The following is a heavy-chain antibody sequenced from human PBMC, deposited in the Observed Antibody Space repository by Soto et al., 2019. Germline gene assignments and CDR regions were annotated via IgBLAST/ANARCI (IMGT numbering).Heavy chain of an antibody. J-gene: IGHJ5*02. V-gene: IGHV1-24*01. CDR2: FDPEDGET. D-gene: IGHD1-7*01. CDR1: GYTLTELS. Sequence: GASVKVSCKVSGYTLTELSMHWVRQAPGKGLEWMGGFDPEDGETIYAQKFQGRVTMTEDTSTDTAYMELSSLRSEDTAVYYCATDWGLEIRKGPGVFDPWGQGTLVTVSS. CDR3: ATDWGLEIRKGPGVFDP.